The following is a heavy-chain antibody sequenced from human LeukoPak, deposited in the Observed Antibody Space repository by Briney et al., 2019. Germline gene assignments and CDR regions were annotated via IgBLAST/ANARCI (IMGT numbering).Heavy chain of an antibody. CDR2: ISSSGSTI. J-gene: IGHJ3*02. V-gene: IGHV3-48*03. CDR3: AKPWGLGYCSGGSCTQGAFDI. CDR1: GFTFSSYE. Sequence: PGGSLRLSCAASGFTFSSYEMNWVRQAPGKGLEWGSYISSSGSTIYYADSVKGRFTISRDNSKNTLFPQMNSLRAEDTAVYYCAKPWGLGYCSGGSCTQGAFDIWGQGTMVTVSS. D-gene: IGHD2-15*01.